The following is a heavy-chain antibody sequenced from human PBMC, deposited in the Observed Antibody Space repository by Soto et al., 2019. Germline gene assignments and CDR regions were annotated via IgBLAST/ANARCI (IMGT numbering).Heavy chain of an antibody. V-gene: IGHV3-74*01. CDR1: GFTFSSYW. CDR3: GRAEAAAGVDY. D-gene: IGHD6-13*01. Sequence: PGGSLRLSCAASGFTFSSYWMHWVRQVPGKGLVWVSRINSDGSSTSYADSVKGRFTISRGNAKDTLYLQMNSLRVDDTAVYYCGRAEAAAGVDYWGQGTLVTVSS. J-gene: IGHJ4*02. CDR2: INSDGSST.